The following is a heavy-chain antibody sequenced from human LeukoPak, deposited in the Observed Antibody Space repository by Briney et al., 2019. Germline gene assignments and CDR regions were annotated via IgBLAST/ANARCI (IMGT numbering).Heavy chain of an antibody. CDR3: AKAHSSSWLFLFDY. CDR1: GFTFSSYA. CDR2: ISGSGGST. V-gene: IGHV3-23*01. Sequence: GGSLRLSCAASGFTFSSYAMSWVRQAPGKGLEWVSAISGSGGSTYYADSVKCRFTISRDNSKNTLYLQMNSLRAEDTAVYYCAKAHSSSWLFLFDYWGQGTLVTVSS. D-gene: IGHD6-13*01. J-gene: IGHJ4*02.